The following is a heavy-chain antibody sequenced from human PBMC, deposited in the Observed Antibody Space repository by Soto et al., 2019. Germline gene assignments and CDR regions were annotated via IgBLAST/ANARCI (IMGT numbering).Heavy chain of an antibody. Sequence: EVQLVESGGGPAQFGGSLRLSCAASGFTFSNYWIHWVRQVPVKGLVWVARIKGDETRTGYADSVKGRFTIFRDNVKNTLYLQMNSLRAEDTAVYYCARGVSGYYVFDSLGRGTLVTVSS. J-gene: IGHJ4*02. D-gene: IGHD5-12*01. CDR1: GFTFSNYW. V-gene: IGHV3-74*01. CDR3: ARGVSGYYVFDS. CDR2: IKGDETRT.